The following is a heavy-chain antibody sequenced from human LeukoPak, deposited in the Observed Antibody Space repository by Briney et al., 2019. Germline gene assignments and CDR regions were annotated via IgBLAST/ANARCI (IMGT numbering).Heavy chain of an antibody. Sequence: ASVKVSCKASGGTFSSYAISWVRQAPGQGLEWMGGIIPIFGTANYAQKFQGRVTITADESTSTAYMELSSLRSDDTAVYYCARVDCSGGSCYSGPIDYWGQGTLVTVSS. CDR1: GGTFSSYA. CDR3: ARVDCSGGSCYSGPIDY. D-gene: IGHD2-15*01. CDR2: IIPIFGTA. V-gene: IGHV1-69*13. J-gene: IGHJ4*02.